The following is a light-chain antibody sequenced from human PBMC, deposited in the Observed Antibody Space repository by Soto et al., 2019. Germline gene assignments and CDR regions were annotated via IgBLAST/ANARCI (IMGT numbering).Light chain of an antibody. Sequence: QPVLTQPPSVSGAPGQRVTISCTGSSSNIGAGYDVHWYQQLPGTAPKLLIYGNSNRPSGVPDRFSGSKSGTSASLAITGLQAEDEADYYCQSYDSSLSCVVFGGGNKLTVL. CDR3: QSYDSSLSCVV. CDR2: GNS. V-gene: IGLV1-40*01. J-gene: IGLJ2*01. CDR1: SSNIGAGYD.